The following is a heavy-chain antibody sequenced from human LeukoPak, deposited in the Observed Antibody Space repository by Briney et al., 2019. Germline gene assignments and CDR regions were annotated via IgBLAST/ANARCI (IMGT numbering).Heavy chain of an antibody. J-gene: IGHJ4*02. Sequence: GGSLRLSCAASGFTFSSYWMSWVRQAPGKGLEWVANIKQDGSEKYYVDSVKGRFTISRDNAKNSLYLQMNSLRTEDTAVYYCARELKGPLYYFDYWGQGTLVTVSS. V-gene: IGHV3-7*01. CDR1: GFTFSSYW. CDR2: IKQDGSEK. CDR3: ARELKGPLYYFDY. D-gene: IGHD4/OR15-4a*01.